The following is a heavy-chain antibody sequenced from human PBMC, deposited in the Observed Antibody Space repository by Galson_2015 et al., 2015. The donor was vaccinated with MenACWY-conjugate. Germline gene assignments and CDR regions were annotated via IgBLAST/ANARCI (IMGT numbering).Heavy chain of an antibody. V-gene: IGHV3-64*01. J-gene: IGHJ4*02. CDR2: ISTDGSST. D-gene: IGHD2-2*01. CDR1: GFIFSDYA. CDR3: ASRSCSTTRCYQFDY. Sequence: SLRLSCAASGFIFSDYAMHWVRQAPGRGLEYVSAISTDGSSTYYANSVEGRFTISRDNSRKTLFLQMGSLRVEDTAVYYCASRSCSTTRCYQFDYWGLGTLVTVSS.